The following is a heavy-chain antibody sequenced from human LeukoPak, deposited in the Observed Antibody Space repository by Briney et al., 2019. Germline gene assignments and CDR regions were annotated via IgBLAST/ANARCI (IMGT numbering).Heavy chain of an antibody. J-gene: IGHJ6*03. CDR2: IYPGDSDT. D-gene: IGHD6-13*01. CDR1: GYSFTSYW. V-gene: IGHV5-51*01. CDR3: ARSVGIAAAGTYYYYYMDV. Sequence: GESLKISCKGSGYSFTSYWIGWVRQMPGKGLEWMGIIYPGDSDTRYSPSFQGQVTISVDKSISTAYLQWSSLKASDTAMYYCARSVGIAAAGTYYYYYMDVWGKGTTVTISS.